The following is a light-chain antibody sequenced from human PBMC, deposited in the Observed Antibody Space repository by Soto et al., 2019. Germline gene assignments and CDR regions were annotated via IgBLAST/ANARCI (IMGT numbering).Light chain of an antibody. J-gene: IGKJ2*01. CDR1: QSVSSS. V-gene: IGKV3-15*01. CDR2: GAS. Sequence: EIVMTQSPATLSVSPGERATLSCRASQSVSSSLAWYQQKPGQAPRLLIYGASTRATGIPARFSGSGSGTEFTLTISSLQSEDVAVYYCQKYNNCPYTFGQGTKLEIK. CDR3: QKYNNCPYT.